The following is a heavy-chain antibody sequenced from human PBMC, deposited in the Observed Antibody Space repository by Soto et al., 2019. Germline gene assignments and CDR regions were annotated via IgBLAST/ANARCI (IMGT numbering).Heavy chain of an antibody. V-gene: IGHV3-23*01. J-gene: IGHJ3*02. Sequence: EVQLLESGGGLVKPGGSLRLSCAASGFTFSSYAMSWVLQAPGKGLEWVSAISGSGGSTYYAYSVKGRFTISRDNSKYTLYLQMNSLRAEDTSVYYCARVRYHRITIFGVVTSHDAFDIWGQGSMVTVSS. D-gene: IGHD3-3*01. CDR3: ARVRYHRITIFGVVTSHDAFDI. CDR2: ISGSGGST. CDR1: GFTFSSYA.